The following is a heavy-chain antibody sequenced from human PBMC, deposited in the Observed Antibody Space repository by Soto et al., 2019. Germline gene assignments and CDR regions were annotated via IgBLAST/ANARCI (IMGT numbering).Heavy chain of an antibody. CDR1: GFTFNNYG. Sequence: GGSLRLSCAASGFTFNNYGMHWVRQAPGKGLEWVALIWHDGSNKGYADSVKGRFTISRDNSKNTLNLQMNSLRVEDTSVYYFAFDQSYSRRHELFHYPGQAPLVNLSS. J-gene: IGHJ4*02. V-gene: IGHV3-33*01. D-gene: IGHD1-26*01. CDR2: IWHDGSNK. CDR3: AFDQSYSRRHELFHY.